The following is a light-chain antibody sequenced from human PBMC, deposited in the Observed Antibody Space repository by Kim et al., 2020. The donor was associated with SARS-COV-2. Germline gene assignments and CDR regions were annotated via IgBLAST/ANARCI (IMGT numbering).Light chain of an antibody. CDR1: SSDVGGYNY. Sequence: GQSITISGTENSSDVGGYNYVSWYQQHPGKAPKLMIYDVSNRPSGVSNRFSGSKSGNTASLTISGLQAEDEADYYCSSYTSSSTYVFGTGTKVTVL. V-gene: IGLV2-14*03. CDR2: DVS. CDR3: SSYTSSSTYV. J-gene: IGLJ1*01.